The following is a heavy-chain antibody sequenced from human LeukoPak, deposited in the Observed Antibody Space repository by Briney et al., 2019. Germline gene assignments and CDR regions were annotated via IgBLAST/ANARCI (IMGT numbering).Heavy chain of an antibody. J-gene: IGHJ4*02. V-gene: IGHV1-46*01. CDR1: GYTFTSYY. CDR2: INPSGGST. CDR3: ARSFGSSTSPTDY. D-gene: IGHD2-2*01. Sequence: GASVKVSCKASGYTFTSYYMHWVRQAPGQGLEWMGIINPSGGSTSYAQKFQGRVTITRNTSISTAYMELSSLRSEDTAVYYCARSFGSSTSPTDYWGQGTLVTVSS.